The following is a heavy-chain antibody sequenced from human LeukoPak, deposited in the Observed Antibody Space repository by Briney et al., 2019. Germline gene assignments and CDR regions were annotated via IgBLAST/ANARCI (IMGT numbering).Heavy chain of an antibody. CDR3: ARQKAIGGYVSFPFDY. J-gene: IGHJ4*02. Sequence: SETLSLTCTVSGGSISSSSYYWGWIRQPPGDGLEWIGSIYYSGSTYYNPSLKSRVTISVDTSKNQFSLKLSSVTAADTAVYYCARQKAIGGYVSFPFDYWGQGTLVTVSS. CDR2: IYYSGST. V-gene: IGHV4-39*01. D-gene: IGHD5-12*01. CDR1: GGSISSSSYY.